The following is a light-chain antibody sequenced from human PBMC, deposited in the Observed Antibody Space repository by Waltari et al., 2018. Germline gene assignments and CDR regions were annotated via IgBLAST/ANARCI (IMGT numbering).Light chain of an antibody. CDR1: QSVLYSSNNKNF. V-gene: IGKV4-1*01. CDR2: WAS. J-gene: IGKJ2*01. CDR3: QQYYSNPPT. Sequence: DIVMTQHPPSLSVSLRERATLHCTSSQSVLYSSNNKNFLAWYQQKPGQPPKLLICWASARASGVPDRCSGSGSGTDFTLTISSLQAEDVAVYYCQQYYSNPPTFGQGTKLEI.